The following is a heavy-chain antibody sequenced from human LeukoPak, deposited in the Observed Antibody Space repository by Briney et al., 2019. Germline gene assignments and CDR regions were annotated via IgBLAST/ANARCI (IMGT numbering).Heavy chain of an antibody. Sequence: SETLSLTCAVYGWSFSGYYCSWVRQPPGKGLEWIGEINHSGSTNYNPSLKSRVTISVDTSKNQFSLKLSSVTAADTAVYYCARGAARYCSGGSCRNWFDPWGQGTLVTVSS. D-gene: IGHD2-15*01. CDR3: ARGAARYCSGGSCRNWFDP. CDR1: GWSFSGYY. V-gene: IGHV4-34*01. CDR2: INHSGST. J-gene: IGHJ5*02.